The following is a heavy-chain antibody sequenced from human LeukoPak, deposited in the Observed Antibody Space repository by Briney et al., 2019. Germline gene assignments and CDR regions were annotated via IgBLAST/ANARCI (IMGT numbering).Heavy chain of an antibody. J-gene: IGHJ6*03. CDR3: ANDIAAYYYYYMDV. Sequence: GGSLRLSCAASGFTFTNAWMSWVRQAPGKGLEWVSVIYSGGSTYYADSVKGRFTISRDNSKNTLYLQMNSLRAEDTAVYYCANDIAAYYYYYMDVWGKGTTVTVSS. V-gene: IGHV3-66*01. CDR2: IYSGGST. CDR1: GFTFTNAW. D-gene: IGHD6-13*01.